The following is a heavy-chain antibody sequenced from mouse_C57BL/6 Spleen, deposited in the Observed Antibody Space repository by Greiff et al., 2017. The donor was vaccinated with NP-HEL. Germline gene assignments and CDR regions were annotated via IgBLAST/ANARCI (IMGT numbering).Heavy chain of an antibody. V-gene: IGHV1-50*01. CDR3: ARYYYGSYFDY. J-gene: IGHJ2*01. CDR2: IDPSDSYT. CDR1: GYTFTSYW. Sequence: QVQLQQSGAELVEPGASVKLSCKASGYTFTSYWMQWVKQRPGQGLEWIGEIDPSDSYTNYNQKFKGKATLTVDTSSSTAYMQLSSLTSEDSAVYYCARYYYGSYFDYWGQGTTLTVSS. D-gene: IGHD1-1*01.